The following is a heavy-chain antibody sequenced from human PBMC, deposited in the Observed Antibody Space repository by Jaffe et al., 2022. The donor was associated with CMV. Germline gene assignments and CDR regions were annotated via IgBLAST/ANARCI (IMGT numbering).Heavy chain of an antibody. CDR1: GYNFNIDW. Sequence: EVQLVQSGPEVKRPGESLKISCKASGYNFNIDWIGWVRQMPGEGLEWMGLIYPDDSDTRYSPSFQGRVTMSADKSITTAFMQWSSLEASDTAIYYCARAAGYCHGGSCPHDAFDIWGQGTMVTVSS. J-gene: IGHJ3*02. CDR2: IYPDDSDT. D-gene: IGHD2-15*01. V-gene: IGHV5-51*01. CDR3: ARAAGYCHGGSCPHDAFDI.